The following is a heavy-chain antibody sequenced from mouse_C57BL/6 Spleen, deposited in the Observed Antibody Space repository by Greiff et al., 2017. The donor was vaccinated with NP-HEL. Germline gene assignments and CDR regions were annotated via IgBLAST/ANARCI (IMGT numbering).Heavy chain of an antibody. J-gene: IGHJ3*01. CDR3: TRDHYGSVFAY. V-gene: IGHV1-15*01. D-gene: IGHD1-1*01. CDR1: GYTFTDYE. Sequence: QVQLKQSGAELVRPGASVTLSCKASGYTFTDYEMHWVKQTPVHGLEWIGAIDPETGGTAYNQKFKGKAILTADKSSSTAYMELRSLTSEDSAVYYCTRDHYGSVFAYWGQGTLVTVSA. CDR2: IDPETGGT.